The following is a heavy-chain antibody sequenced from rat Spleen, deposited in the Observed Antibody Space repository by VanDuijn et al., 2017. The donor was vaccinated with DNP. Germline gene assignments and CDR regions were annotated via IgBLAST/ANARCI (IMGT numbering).Heavy chain of an antibody. J-gene: IGHJ3*01. V-gene: IGHV5-25*01. Sequence: EVQLVESGGGLVQPGRSLKLSCAASGFTFSNYYMAWVRQAPKKGLEWVATISTSGSRTYYPDSVKGRFTISRDNAKSVLYLQMDSLRSEDTATYYCAKPASYGGYWFAYWGQGTLVTVSS. CDR1: GFTFSNYY. CDR2: ISTSGSRT. D-gene: IGHD1-11*01. CDR3: AKPASYGGYWFAY.